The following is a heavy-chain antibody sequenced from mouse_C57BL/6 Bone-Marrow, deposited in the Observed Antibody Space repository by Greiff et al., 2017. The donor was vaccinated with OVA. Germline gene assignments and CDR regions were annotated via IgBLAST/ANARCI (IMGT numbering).Heavy chain of an antibody. Sequence: EVQRVESGGGLVQPKGSLKLSCAASGFIFNTYAMHWVRQAPGQGLEWVARISRKSSNYATYYADSVKDRFTISRDDSQSMLYLQMNNLKAEDAAMYYCVRVICYAMDYWGQGTSVTVSS. J-gene: IGHJ4*01. D-gene: IGHD2-4*01. CDR3: VRVICYAMDY. V-gene: IGHV10-3*01. CDR1: GFIFNTYA. CDR2: ISRKSSNYAT.